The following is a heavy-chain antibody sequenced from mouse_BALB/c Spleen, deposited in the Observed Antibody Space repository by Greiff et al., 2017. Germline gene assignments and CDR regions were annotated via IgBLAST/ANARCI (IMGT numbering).Heavy chain of an antibody. J-gene: IGHJ2*01. D-gene: IGHD2-1*01. CDR1: GFTFSSYT. Sequence: EVKLMESGGGLVKPGGSLKLSCAASGFTFSSYTMSWVRQTPEKRLEWVATISSGGSYTYYPDSVKGRFTIFRDNAKNTLYLQMSSLKSEDTAMYYCTREIYYGNYEDYWGQGTTLTVSS. CDR3: TREIYYGNYEDY. V-gene: IGHV5-6-4*01. CDR2: ISSGGSYT.